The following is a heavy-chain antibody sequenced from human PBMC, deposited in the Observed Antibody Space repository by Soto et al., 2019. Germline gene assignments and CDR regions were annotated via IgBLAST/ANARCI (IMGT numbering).Heavy chain of an antibody. Sequence: PGGSLRLSCAASGFTFSSYAMSWVRQAPGKGLEWVSAISGSGGSTYYADSVKGRFTISRDNSKNTLYLQMNSLRAEDTAVYYCAKTIPGIVGATPGPPDAFDIWGQGTMVTVSS. CDR3: AKTIPGIVGATPGPPDAFDI. CDR2: ISGSGGST. V-gene: IGHV3-23*01. D-gene: IGHD1-26*01. J-gene: IGHJ3*02. CDR1: GFTFSSYA.